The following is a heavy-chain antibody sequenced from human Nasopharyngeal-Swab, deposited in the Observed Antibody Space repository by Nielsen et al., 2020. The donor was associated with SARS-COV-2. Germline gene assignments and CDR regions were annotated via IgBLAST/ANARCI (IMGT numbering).Heavy chain of an antibody. D-gene: IGHD3-3*01. Sequence: GESLKISCAASGFTFTNYAMSWVRQAPGKGLEWVSSISGGGGNAYYADSVEGRFTISKDTSKNTLYLQMNSLRAEDTALYFCAKFTAAFWSGYPFGRWGQGTLVTVSS. CDR1: GFTFTNYA. CDR2: ISGGGGNA. V-gene: IGHV3-23*01. CDR3: AKFTAAFWSGYPFGR. J-gene: IGHJ4*02.